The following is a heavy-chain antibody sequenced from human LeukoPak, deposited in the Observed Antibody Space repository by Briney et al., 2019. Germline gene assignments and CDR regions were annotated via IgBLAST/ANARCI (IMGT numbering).Heavy chain of an antibody. CDR2: ISGRGSTI. CDR3: AREGSTGYSSSFFDY. Sequence: GGSLRLSCAASGFTFSDYYMSWIRQPPGKGLEWVSYISGRGSTIYYADSVKGRFTISRDNAKNSLYLQMNSLRAEDTAVYYCAREGSTGYSSSFFDYWGQGTLVTVSS. J-gene: IGHJ4*02. CDR1: GFTFSDYY. D-gene: IGHD6-13*01. V-gene: IGHV3-11*04.